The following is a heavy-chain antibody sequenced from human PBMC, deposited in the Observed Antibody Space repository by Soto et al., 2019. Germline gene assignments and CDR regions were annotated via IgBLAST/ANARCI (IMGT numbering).Heavy chain of an antibody. Sequence: EVQLVQSGAEVKKPGESLKISCKASGYSFTTYWIGWVRQMPGKGLEWMGIIYPGDSDARYSPSFQGQVTISADKSINXHYLQWSSLTASDTALYYCARQREAYCSIGRCPFDYWGQGSLVTVSS. CDR1: GYSFTTYW. CDR2: IYPGDSDA. D-gene: IGHD2-2*01. V-gene: IGHV5-51*01. CDR3: ARQREAYCSIGRCPFDY. J-gene: IGHJ4*02.